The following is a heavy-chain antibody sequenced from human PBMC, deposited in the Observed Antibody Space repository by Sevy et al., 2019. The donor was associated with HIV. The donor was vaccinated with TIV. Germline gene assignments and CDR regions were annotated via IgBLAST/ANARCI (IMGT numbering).Heavy chain of an antibody. CDR3: AKDPIWFGETGFDP. CDR1: GFTFSSYA. Sequence: GGSLRLSCAASGFTFSSYAMSWVRQAPGKGLEWVSAISGSGGSTYYANSVKGRFTISRDNSKNTLYLQMNSLRAEDTAVYYCAKDPIWFGETGFDPWGQGTLVTVSS. CDR2: ISGSGGST. D-gene: IGHD3-10*01. J-gene: IGHJ5*02. V-gene: IGHV3-23*01.